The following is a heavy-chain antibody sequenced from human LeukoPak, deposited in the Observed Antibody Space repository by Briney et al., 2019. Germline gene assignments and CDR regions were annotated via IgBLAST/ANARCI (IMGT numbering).Heavy chain of an antibody. J-gene: IGHJ5*02. Sequence: SVKVSCTASGGTFSSYAINWVRQAPGQGLEWMGGIIPVFGTSNYAQKFQGRVTITADESTRTAYMELSSLRSEDTAVYYCARVTGGRYCSTTSRYMRGWFDPWGQGTLVTVSS. V-gene: IGHV1-69*13. CDR1: GGTFSSYA. D-gene: IGHD2-2*02. CDR2: IIPVFGTS. CDR3: ARVTGGRYCSTTSRYMRGWFDP.